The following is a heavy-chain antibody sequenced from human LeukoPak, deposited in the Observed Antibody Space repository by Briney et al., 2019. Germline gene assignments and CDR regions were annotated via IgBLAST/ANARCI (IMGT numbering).Heavy chain of an antibody. J-gene: IGHJ4*02. D-gene: IGHD1-26*01. Sequence: NPSETLSLTCTVYGGSFSGYYWSWIRQPPRRGLEWIGEINHSGSINYNPSLKSRVTISVDTSKNQFSLKLSSVTAADTAVYYCARARSGKWGFDYWGQGTLVTVSS. CDR2: INHSGSI. V-gene: IGHV4-34*01. CDR1: GGSFSGYY. CDR3: ARARSGKWGFDY.